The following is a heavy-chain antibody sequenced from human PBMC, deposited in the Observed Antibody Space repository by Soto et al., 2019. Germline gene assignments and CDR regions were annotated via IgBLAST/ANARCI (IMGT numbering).Heavy chain of an antibody. CDR3: ASGELYYYDTFDC. CDR1: GFTFISYA. D-gene: IGHD3-22*01. Sequence: GGSLRLSCAASGFTFISYAMTWVRQAPGKGLEWVSAISGSGGSTYYADSVQGRFTISRDNSKNTVYLQMNSLRAEDTAVYYCASGELYYYDTFDCWGQGALVTVSS. V-gene: IGHV3-23*01. J-gene: IGHJ4*02. CDR2: ISGSGGST.